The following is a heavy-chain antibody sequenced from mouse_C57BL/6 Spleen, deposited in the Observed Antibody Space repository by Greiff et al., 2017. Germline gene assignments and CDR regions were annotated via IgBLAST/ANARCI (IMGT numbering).Heavy chain of an antibody. J-gene: IGHJ3*01. V-gene: IGHV1-64*01. Sequence: VQLQQSGAELVKPGASVKLSCKASGYTFTSYWMHWVKQRPGQGLEWIGMIHPNSGSTNYNEKFKSKATLTVDKSSSTAYMQLSSLTSEDSAVYYCARLRDRGFAYWGQGTLVTVSA. CDR2: IHPNSGST. CDR1: GYTFTSYW. CDR3: ARLRDRGFAY. D-gene: IGHD3-3*01.